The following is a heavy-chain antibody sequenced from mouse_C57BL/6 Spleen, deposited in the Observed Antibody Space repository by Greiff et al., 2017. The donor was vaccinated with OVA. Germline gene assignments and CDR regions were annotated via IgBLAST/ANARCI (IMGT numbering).Heavy chain of an antibody. V-gene: IGHV1-81*01. J-gene: IGHJ2*01. CDR1: GYTFTSYG. D-gene: IGHD1-1*01. Sequence: VQLVESGAELARPGASVKLSCKASGYTFTSYGISWVKQRTGQGLEWIGEIYPRSGNTYYNEKFKGKATLTADKSSSTAYMELRSLTSEDSAVYFCARRDYGSSYDYFDYWGQGTTLTVSS. CDR3: ARRDYGSSYDYFDY. CDR2: IYPRSGNT.